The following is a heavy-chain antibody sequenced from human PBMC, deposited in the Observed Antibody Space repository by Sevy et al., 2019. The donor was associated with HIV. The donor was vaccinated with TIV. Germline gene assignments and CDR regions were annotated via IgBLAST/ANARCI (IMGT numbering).Heavy chain of an antibody. V-gene: IGHV3-20*04. Sequence: GGSLRLSCAASGFTFSDYAMNWVRQIPGKGLEWVSCINWKADNTGYADSLKGRFTISRDNAKNSLYLQIHSLRAEDTAFYYCARSSYYYDSTCYGPLDLWGQGTMVTVSS. CDR3: ARSSYYYDSTCYGPLDL. CDR2: INWKADNT. D-gene: IGHD3-22*01. J-gene: IGHJ3*01. CDR1: GFTFSDYA.